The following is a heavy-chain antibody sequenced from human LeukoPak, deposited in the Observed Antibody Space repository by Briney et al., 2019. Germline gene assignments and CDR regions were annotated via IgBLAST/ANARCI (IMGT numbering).Heavy chain of an antibody. Sequence: SETLSLTCSVSGGSISSGDYYWSWIRQTPGKGLEWIGYIYYSGSTYYNPSLKSRVTISVDTSKNQFSLKLSSVTAADTAVYYCARVGYDSSGYYVGGRRYYFNYWGQGTLVTVSS. J-gene: IGHJ4*02. D-gene: IGHD3-22*01. V-gene: IGHV4-30-4*01. CDR1: GGSISSGDYY. CDR2: IYYSGST. CDR3: ARVGYDSSGYYVGGRRYYFNY.